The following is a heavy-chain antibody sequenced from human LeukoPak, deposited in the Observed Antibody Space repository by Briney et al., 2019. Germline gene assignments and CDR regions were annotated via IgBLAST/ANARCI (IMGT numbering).Heavy chain of an antibody. CDR3: ARVPLHLGTSSGSYYNDIGEFDP. J-gene: IGHJ5*02. CDR1: GGTFSSYA. CDR2: IIPIFGTA. V-gene: IGHV1-69*13. Sequence: EASVKVSCKASGGTFSSYAISWVRQAPGQGLEWMGGIIPIFGTANYAQKFQGRVTITADESTSTAYMELSSLRSEDTAVYYCARVPLHLGTSSGSYYNDIGEFDPWGQGTLVTVSS. D-gene: IGHD3-10*01.